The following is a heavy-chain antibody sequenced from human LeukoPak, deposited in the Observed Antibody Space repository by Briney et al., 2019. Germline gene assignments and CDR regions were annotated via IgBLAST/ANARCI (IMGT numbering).Heavy chain of an antibody. V-gene: IGHV1-2*02. D-gene: IGHD6-13*01. CDR1: GYTFTGYY. CDR2: INPNSGGT. J-gene: IGHJ4*02. Sequence: ASVKVSYKASGYTFTGYYMHWVRQAPGRGLEWMGWINPNSGGTNYAQKFQGRVTMTRDTSISTAYMELSRLRSDDTAVYYCARDVEGQQLVHGYWGQGTLVTVSS. CDR3: ARDVEGQQLVHGY.